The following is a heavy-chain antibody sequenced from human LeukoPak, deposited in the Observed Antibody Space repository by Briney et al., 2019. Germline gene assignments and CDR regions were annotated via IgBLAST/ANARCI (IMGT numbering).Heavy chain of an antibody. Sequence: ASVKVSCKTSGYIFTSYDINWVRQAPGQGLEYMGWMNPNSGVTTNAKKFQGRVSMTRDTSTTTAYMEVRGLRSDDTAVYYCVRGRDYYYGLDVWGQGTTVIVSS. J-gene: IGHJ6*02. CDR3: VRGRDYYYGLDV. CDR1: GYIFTSYD. CDR2: MNPNSGVT. V-gene: IGHV1-8*01.